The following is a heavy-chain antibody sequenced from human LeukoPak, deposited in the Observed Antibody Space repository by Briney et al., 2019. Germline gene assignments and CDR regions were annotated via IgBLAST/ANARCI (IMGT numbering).Heavy chain of an antibody. J-gene: IGHJ4*02. CDR1: GGTFSSYA. V-gene: IGHV1-69*05. CDR2: IIPIFGTA. CDR3: ASRRNGHSVDY. D-gene: IGHD1-1*01. Sequence: GASVKVSCKASGGTFSSYAISWVRQAPGQGLEWMGGIIPIFGTANYAQKFQGRVTITTDESTSTAYMELSSLRSEDTAVYYCASRRNGHSVDYWGQGTLVTVSS.